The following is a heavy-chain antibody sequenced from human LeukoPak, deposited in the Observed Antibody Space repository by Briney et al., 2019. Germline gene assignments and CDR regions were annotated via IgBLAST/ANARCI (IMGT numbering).Heavy chain of an antibody. CDR2: MYDSGST. J-gene: IGHJ4*02. CDR1: GGSMSSYY. Sequence: SETLSPTCTVSGGSMSSYYWSWIRQPPGKGLELIGYMYDSGSTNYNPSLKSRVTISVDTSKNQFSLRLSSVTAADTAVYYCARHGGSYTFDLWGQGVLVTVSS. CDR3: ARHGGSYTFDL. V-gene: IGHV4-59*01. D-gene: IGHD1-26*01.